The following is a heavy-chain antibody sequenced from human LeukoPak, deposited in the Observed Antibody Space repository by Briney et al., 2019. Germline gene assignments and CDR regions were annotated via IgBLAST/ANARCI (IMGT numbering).Heavy chain of an antibody. J-gene: IGHJ3*01. V-gene: IGHV5-51*01. Sequence: GESLKISCKGSGHIFSISWIGLVRPKPGEGLEWMGIIYVGDSDTRYNPSSQGQVTISADRSTSTAYLQWSSRKSSDTAICYCARCGRYDAYRVWGQGTLVSVSS. D-gene: IGHD2-15*01. CDR2: IYVGDSDT. CDR1: GHIFSISW. CDR3: ARCGRYDAYRV.